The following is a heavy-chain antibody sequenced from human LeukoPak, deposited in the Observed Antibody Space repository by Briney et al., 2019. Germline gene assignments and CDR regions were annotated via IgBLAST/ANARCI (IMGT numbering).Heavy chain of an antibody. J-gene: IGHJ6*03. CDR1: GGSISSYY. CDR2: IYYSGST. D-gene: IGHD3-22*01. CDR3: ARGSIAYYYMDV. Sequence: SETLSLTCTVSGGSISSYYWSWIRLPPGKGLEWIGYIYYSGSTNYNPSLKSRVTISVDTSKNQFSLKLSSVTAADTAVYYCARGSIAYYYMDVWGKGTTVTISS. V-gene: IGHV4-59*01.